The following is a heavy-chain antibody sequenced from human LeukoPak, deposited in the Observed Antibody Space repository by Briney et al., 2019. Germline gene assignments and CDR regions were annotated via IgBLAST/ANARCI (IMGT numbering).Heavy chain of an antibody. CDR1: GYTFATYG. CDR3: ARVVGFLGWFDP. J-gene: IGHJ5*02. Sequence: ASVKVSCKASGYTFATYGVSWVRQAPGQGLEWMGWINPNSGGTNYAQKFQGRVTMTRDTSISTAYMELSRLRSDDTAVYYCARVVGFLGWFDPWGQGTLVTVSS. D-gene: IGHD2-15*01. V-gene: IGHV1-2*02. CDR2: INPNSGGT.